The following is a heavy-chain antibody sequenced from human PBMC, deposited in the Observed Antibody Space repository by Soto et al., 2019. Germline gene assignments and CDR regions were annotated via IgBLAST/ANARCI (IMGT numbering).Heavy chain of an antibody. CDR1: GFTFSSYG. V-gene: IGHV3-30*18. CDR2: ISYDGSNK. D-gene: IGHD1-1*01. Sequence: QVQLVESGGGVVQPGRSLRLSCAASGFTFSSYGMHWVRQAPGKGLEWVAVISYDGSNKYYADSVKGRFTISRDNSNYPLYLQMNSSRAEDTAVYYCAKDNYKAHWKTTRSVYYYCGMDVWGQGTTVTASS. J-gene: IGHJ6*02. CDR3: AKDNYKAHWKTTRSVYYYCGMDV.